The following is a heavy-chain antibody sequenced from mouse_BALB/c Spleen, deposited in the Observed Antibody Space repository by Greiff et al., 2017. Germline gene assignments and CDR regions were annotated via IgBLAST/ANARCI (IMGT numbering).Heavy chain of an antibody. CDR1: GYSFTGYN. J-gene: IGHJ1*01. CDR3: ARWRDYDGYFDV. Sequence: EVKLVESGPELEKPGASVKISCKASGYSFTGYNMNWVKQSNGKSLEWIGNIDPYYGGTSYNQKFKGKATLTVDKSSSTAYMQLKSLTSEDSAVYYCARWRDYDGYFDVWGAGTTVTVSS. D-gene: IGHD2-4*01. V-gene: IGHV1-39*01. CDR2: IDPYYGGT.